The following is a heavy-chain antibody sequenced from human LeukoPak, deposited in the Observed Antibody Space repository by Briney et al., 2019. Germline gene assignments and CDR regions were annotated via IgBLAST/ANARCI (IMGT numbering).Heavy chain of an antibody. D-gene: IGHD2-2*02. CDR1: GLIFSNCW. CDR3: TTDLEYQLLYDSTDASDV. Sequence: GGSLRLSCAASGLIFSNCWMTWVRQAPGKGLEWVSAISGSGGSTYYADSVKGRFTISRDNSKNTLYLQMNTLQTEDTAVYYCTTDLEYQLLYDSTDASDVWGQGTMVTVSS. J-gene: IGHJ3*01. CDR2: ISGSGGST. V-gene: IGHV3-23*01.